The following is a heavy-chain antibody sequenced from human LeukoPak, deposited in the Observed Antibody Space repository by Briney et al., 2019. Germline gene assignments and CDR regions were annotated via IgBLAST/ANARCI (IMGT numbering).Heavy chain of an antibody. CDR3: ARGSDILTGSDY. J-gene: IGHJ4*02. V-gene: IGHV3-30-3*01. D-gene: IGHD3-9*01. CDR1: GFTFSGYA. CDR2: ISYDGSNK. Sequence: GGSLRLSCAASGFTFSGYAMHWVRQAPGKGLEWVAVISYDGSNKYHADSVKGRFTISRDNSKNTLYLQMNSLRAEDTALYYCARGSDILTGSDYWGQGTLVTVSS.